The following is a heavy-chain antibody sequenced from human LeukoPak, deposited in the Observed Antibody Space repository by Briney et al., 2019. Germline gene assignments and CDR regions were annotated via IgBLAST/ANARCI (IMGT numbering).Heavy chain of an antibody. CDR3: ARMPGIAEKNYFDY. Sequence: GASVKVSCKASGYTFTGYYMHWVRQPPGQGLEWRGCINPNSGGTNYAQKFQGRVTMTRDTSISTAYMELSRLRSDDTAVYYCARMPGIAEKNYFDYWGQGTLVTVSS. J-gene: IGHJ4*02. CDR2: INPNSGGT. V-gene: IGHV1-2*02. CDR1: GYTFTGYY. D-gene: IGHD6-13*01.